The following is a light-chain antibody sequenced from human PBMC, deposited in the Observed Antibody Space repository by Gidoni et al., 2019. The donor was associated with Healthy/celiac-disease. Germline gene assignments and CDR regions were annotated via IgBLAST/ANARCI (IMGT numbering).Light chain of an antibody. V-gene: IGKV4-1*01. CDR3: QQYYPTPLT. Sequence: DIVMTQSPDSLAVSLGERATINCKSSQSVLYSSTNKNYLAWYQQKPGQPPKLLIYWASTRESGVPDRFSGSGSGTDFTLTISSLQAEDVAVYYCQQYYPTPLTFGGGTKVEIK. J-gene: IGKJ4*01. CDR2: WAS. CDR1: QSVLYSSTNKNY.